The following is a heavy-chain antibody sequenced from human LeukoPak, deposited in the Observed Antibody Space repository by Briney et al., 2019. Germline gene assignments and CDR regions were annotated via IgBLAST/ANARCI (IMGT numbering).Heavy chain of an antibody. V-gene: IGHV3-7*05. J-gene: IGHJ4*02. CDR3: ARVFSGSYHFDY. Sequence: PGGSLRLSCAASGFTFSSYWRNWVRQAPGKGLEGVAIIKQDGSERYYVDSVKGRFTISRDNAKNSLYLQMNSLRAEVTAVYYCARVFSGSYHFDYWGQGNLVTVSS. D-gene: IGHD1-26*01. CDR1: GFTFSSYW. CDR2: IKQDGSER.